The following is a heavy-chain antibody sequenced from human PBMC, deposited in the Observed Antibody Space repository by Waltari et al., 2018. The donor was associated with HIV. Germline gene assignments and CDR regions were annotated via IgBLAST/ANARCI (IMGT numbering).Heavy chain of an antibody. Sequence: QVQLVQSGAEVKKPGASVKVSCKVSGYTLPELSMHWVRQAPGKGREWMGNFDPEDDETIYAQKFQGRITMTEDTSSDTAYMELSSLTSGDTAVYYCATDFSGMVRAYSYYSLDVWGQGTTVTVSS. V-gene: IGHV1-24*01. CDR3: ATDFSGMVRAYSYYSLDV. CDR2: FDPEDDET. J-gene: IGHJ6*02. CDR1: GYTLPELS. D-gene: IGHD3-10*01.